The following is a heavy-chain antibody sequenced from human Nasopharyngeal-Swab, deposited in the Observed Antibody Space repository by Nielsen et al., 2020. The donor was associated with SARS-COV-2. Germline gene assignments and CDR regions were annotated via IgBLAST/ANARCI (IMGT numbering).Heavy chain of an antibody. CDR1: GYTFTSYG. CDR3: ARASPIVVVVAASWFDP. V-gene: IGHV1-18*01. D-gene: IGHD2-15*01. J-gene: IGHJ5*02. Sequence: ASVKVSCKASGYTFTSYGISWVRQAPGQGLEWMGWISAYNGNTNYAQKLQGRVTMTRDTSTSTVYMELSSLRSEDTAVYYCARASPIVVVVAASWFDPWGQGTLVTVSS. CDR2: ISAYNGNT.